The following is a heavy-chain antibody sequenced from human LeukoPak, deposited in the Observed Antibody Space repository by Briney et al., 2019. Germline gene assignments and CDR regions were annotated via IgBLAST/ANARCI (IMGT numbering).Heavy chain of an antibody. J-gene: IGHJ4*02. CDR1: GFTFSDYA. CDR3: LFGDSQIDY. V-gene: IGHV3-30*04. Sequence: GGSLRLSCAASGFTFSDYAIHWVRQAPGKGLEWVAVISYDGSDKYYADSVKGRFTISRDNSKNTLYVQMNSLRAEDTAVYYYLFGDSQIDYWGQGTLVTVSS. CDR2: ISYDGSDK. D-gene: IGHD4-17*01.